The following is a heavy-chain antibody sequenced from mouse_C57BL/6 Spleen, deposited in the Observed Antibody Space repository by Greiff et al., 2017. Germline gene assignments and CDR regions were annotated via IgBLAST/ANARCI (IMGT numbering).Heavy chain of an antibody. V-gene: IGHV1-81*01. CDR1: GYTFTSYG. D-gene: IGHD2-4*01. J-gene: IGHJ3*01. CDR2: IYPRSGNT. Sequence: QVQLQQSGAELARPGASVKLSCKASGYTFTSYGISWVKQRTGQGLEWIGEIYPRSGNTYYNEKFKGKATLTADKSSSTAYMELRSLTSEDSAVYFCASYDYTAYWGQETLVTVSA. CDR3: ASYDYTAY.